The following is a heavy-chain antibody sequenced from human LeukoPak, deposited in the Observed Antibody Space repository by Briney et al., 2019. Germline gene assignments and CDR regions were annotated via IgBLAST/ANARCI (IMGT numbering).Heavy chain of an antibody. CDR3: AREDYWNDDAFDI. V-gene: IGHV3-74*01. CDR2: INSDGSST. D-gene: IGHD1-1*01. CDR1: GFTFSNYW. Sequence: GGSLRLSCAASGFTFSNYWIHWVRQAPGKGLVWVSRINSDGSSTTYADSVKGRFTISRDNAKNTLYLQMNSLRAEDTAVYYCAREDYWNDDAFDIWGQGTMVTVSS. J-gene: IGHJ3*02.